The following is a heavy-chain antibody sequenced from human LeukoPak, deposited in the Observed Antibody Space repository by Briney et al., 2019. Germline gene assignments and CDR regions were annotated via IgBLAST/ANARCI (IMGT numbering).Heavy chain of an antibody. V-gene: IGHV3-23*01. CDR1: GVTFSSYA. CDR2: ISGSGGST. Sequence: PGGSLRLSCAASGVTFSSYAMSWVRQAPGKGLEWVSGISGSGGSTYYADSVKGRFTISRDNSKNTLDLQMNSLRAEDTAVYYCAKDFVGIGARPSLDYWGQGTLVTVSS. D-gene: IGHD6-6*01. CDR3: AKDFVGIGARPSLDY. J-gene: IGHJ4*02.